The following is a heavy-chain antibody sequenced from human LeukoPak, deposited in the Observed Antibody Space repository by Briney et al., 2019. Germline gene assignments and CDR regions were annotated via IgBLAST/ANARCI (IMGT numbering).Heavy chain of an antibody. J-gene: IGHJ5*02. CDR2: MNPNSGNT. CDR1: GYTFTSYD. D-gene: IGHD3-10*01. CDR3: ATERRFGELLP. V-gene: IGHV1-8*01. Sequence: GASVKVSCKASGYTFTSYDINWVRQATGQGLEWMGWMNPNSGNTGYAQKFQGRVTMTRDTSTSTVYMEMTSLRSEDTAVYYCATERRFGELLPWGLGTLVTDSS.